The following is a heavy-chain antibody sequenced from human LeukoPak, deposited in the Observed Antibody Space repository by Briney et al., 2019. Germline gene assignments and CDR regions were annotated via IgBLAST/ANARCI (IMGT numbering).Heavy chain of an antibody. Sequence: SETLSLTCTVSGGSISGYYWSWIRQPPGKGLEWIGYIFSSGSTNYNPSLKGRVTISEDTSVNQFSLKLSSVTAADTAVYYCARHYYDRSDSYSFDYWGQGTLVTVSS. D-gene: IGHD3-22*01. J-gene: IGHJ4*02. CDR3: ARHYYDRSDSYSFDY. CDR1: GGSISGYY. CDR2: IFSSGST. V-gene: IGHV4-59*08.